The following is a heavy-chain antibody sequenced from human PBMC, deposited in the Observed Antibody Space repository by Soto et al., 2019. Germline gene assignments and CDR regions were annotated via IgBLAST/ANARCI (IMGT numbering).Heavy chain of an antibody. D-gene: IGHD3-10*01. Sequence: QVQLVQSGAEVKKPGSSVKVSCKASGGTFSSYTISWVRQAPGQGLEWMGRIIPILGIANYAQKFQGRVTITANKPTRTAYMELSSLRSEDTAVYYCAREHYYGSGSYPNWFDPWGQGTLGTVSS. CDR3: AREHYYGSGSYPNWFDP. CDR1: GGTFSSYT. V-gene: IGHV1-69*08. J-gene: IGHJ5*02. CDR2: IIPILGIA.